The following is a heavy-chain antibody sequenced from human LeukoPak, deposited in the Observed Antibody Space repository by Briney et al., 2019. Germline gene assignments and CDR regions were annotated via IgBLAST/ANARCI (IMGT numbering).Heavy chain of an antibody. CDR1: GYTFSNYG. J-gene: IGHJ6*03. Sequence: GASVKVSCKASGYTFSNYGFSWVRQAPGKGLEWMGGFDPEDGETIYAQKFQGRVTMTEDTSTDTAYMELSSLRSEDTAVYYCARISSRLLRNMDVWGKGTTVTVSS. V-gene: IGHV1-24*01. D-gene: IGHD2/OR15-2a*01. CDR3: ARISSRLLRNMDV. CDR2: FDPEDGET.